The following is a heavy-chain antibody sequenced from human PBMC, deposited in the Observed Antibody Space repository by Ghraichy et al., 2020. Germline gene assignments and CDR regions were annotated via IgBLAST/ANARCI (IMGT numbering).Heavy chain of an antibody. CDR3: ARRRWELRRGHDAFDI. D-gene: IGHD1-26*01. CDR1: GGSISSYY. J-gene: IGHJ3*02. Sequence: SETLSLTCTVSGGSISSYYWSWIRQPPGKGLEWIGNVYYSGSTNYNPSLESRVTISFDTSKSHFSLKLTSVTAADTAVYYCARRRWELRRGHDAFDIWGQGTVVIVAS. CDR2: VYYSGST. V-gene: IGHV4-59*01.